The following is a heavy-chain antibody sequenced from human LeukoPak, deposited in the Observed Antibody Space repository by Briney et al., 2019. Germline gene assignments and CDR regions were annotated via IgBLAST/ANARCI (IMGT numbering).Heavy chain of an antibody. CDR3: ARAGDYYDLSY. CDR2: INHSGST. V-gene: IGHV4-34*01. J-gene: IGHJ4*02. CDR1: GGSFSGYY. Sequence: PSETLSLTCAVYGGSFSGYYWSWIRQPPGKGLEWIGEINHSGSTNYNPSLKSRVTMSVDTSKNQFSLKLSSVTAADTAVYYCARAGDYYDLSYWGRGTLVTVSS. D-gene: IGHD3-22*01.